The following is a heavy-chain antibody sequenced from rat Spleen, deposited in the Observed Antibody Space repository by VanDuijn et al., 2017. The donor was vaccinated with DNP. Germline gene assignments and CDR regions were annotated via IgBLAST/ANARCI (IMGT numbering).Heavy chain of an antibody. CDR3: ARHSYYYDGSYYYFFDY. J-gene: IGHJ2*01. V-gene: IGHV5-25*01. D-gene: IGHD1-12*02. CDR2: ISTGGGST. CDR1: GFPFSNSY. Sequence: EVQLVESGGGLVQPGRSMKLSCAASGFPFSNSYMTWVRQAPTKGLEWVASISTGGGSTYYPDSVKGRFTISRDNAKSTLYLQMNSLRSEDTATYYCARHSYYYDGSYYYFFDYWGQGVMVTVSS.